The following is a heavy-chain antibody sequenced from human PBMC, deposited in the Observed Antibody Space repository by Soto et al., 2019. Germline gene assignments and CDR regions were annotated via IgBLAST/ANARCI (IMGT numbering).Heavy chain of an antibody. V-gene: IGHV1-69*05. CDR1: GGTFGSYA. J-gene: IGHJ4*02. Sequence: GASVKVSCKASGGTFGSYAISWVRQAPGQGLEWMGGIIPIFGTANYAQKFQGRVTMTRNTSISTAYMELSSLRSEDTAVYYCARGRTIFGVVSSGYWGQGTLVTVSS. CDR3: ARGRTIFGVVSSGY. CDR2: IIPIFGTA. D-gene: IGHD3-3*01.